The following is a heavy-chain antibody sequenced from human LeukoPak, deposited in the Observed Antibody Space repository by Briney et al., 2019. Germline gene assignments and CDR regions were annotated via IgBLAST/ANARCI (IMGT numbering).Heavy chain of an antibody. J-gene: IGHJ4*02. V-gene: IGHV3-48*03. CDR1: GFAFSSYE. D-gene: IGHD1-26*01. Sequence: GGSLRLSCAASGFAFSSYEMTWVRQAPGKGLEWISYISTSGNTIYYADSVKGRFTISRDNAKNSLYLQMNSLRAEDTAVYYCARSELDYWGQGTLVTVSS. CDR2: ISTSGNTI. CDR3: ARSELDY.